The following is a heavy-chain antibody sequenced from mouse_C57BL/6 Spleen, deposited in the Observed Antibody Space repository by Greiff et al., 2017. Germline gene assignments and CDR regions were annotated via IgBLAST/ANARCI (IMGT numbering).Heavy chain of an antibody. CDR1: GFTFSNYW. J-gene: IGHJ1*03. Sequence: EVKLEESGGGLVQPGGSMKLSCVASGFTFSNYWMNWVRQSPEKGLEWVAQIRLKSDNYATHYAESVKGRFTISRDDSKSSVYLQMNNLRAEDTGIYYCTGQRITTVVARYWYFDVWGTGTTVTVSS. CDR3: TGQRITTVVARYWYFDV. D-gene: IGHD1-1*01. V-gene: IGHV6-3*01. CDR2: IRLKSDNYAT.